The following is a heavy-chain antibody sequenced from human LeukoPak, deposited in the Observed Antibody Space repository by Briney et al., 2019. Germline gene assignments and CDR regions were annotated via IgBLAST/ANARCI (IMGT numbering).Heavy chain of an antibody. CDR1: GFTVSNKY. Sequence: GGSLRLSCAASGFTVSNKYMTWVRQAPGKGLEWVSYISSSGSTIYYADSVKGRFTISGDNAKNSLYLQMNSLRAEDTAVYYCARDSMITFGGVIVHPLDYWGQGTLVTVSS. CDR3: ARDSMITFGGVIVHPLDY. D-gene: IGHD3-16*02. J-gene: IGHJ4*02. V-gene: IGHV3-11*04. CDR2: ISSSGSTI.